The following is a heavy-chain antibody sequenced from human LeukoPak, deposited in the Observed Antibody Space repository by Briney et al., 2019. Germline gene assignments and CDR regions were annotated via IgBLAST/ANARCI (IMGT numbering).Heavy chain of an antibody. CDR1: GFTFSSYS. CDR3: AKGWWDLIYYFDY. J-gene: IGHJ4*02. Sequence: GGSLRLSCAASGFTFSSYSMNWVRQAPGEGLEWVSYISSLSGTIYYADSVKGRFTISRDNAKNSLYLQMNSLRAEDTAVYYCAKGWWDLIYYFDYWGQGTLVTVSS. CDR2: ISSLSGTI. D-gene: IGHD2-15*01. V-gene: IGHV3-48*01.